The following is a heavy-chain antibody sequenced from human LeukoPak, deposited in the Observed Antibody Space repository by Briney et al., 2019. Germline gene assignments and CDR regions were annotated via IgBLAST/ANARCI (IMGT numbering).Heavy chain of an antibody. D-gene: IGHD6-13*01. CDR1: GGSFSGYY. J-gene: IGHJ6*02. CDR3: ASGPPAAGTSYYYYGMDV. CDR2: INHSGST. Sequence: KPSETLSLTCAVYGGSFSGYYWSWIRQPPGKGLEWIGEINHSGSTNYNPSLKSRVTISVDTSKNQFSLKLSSVIAADTAVYYCASGPPAAGTSYYYYGMDVWGQGTTVTVSS. V-gene: IGHV4-34*01.